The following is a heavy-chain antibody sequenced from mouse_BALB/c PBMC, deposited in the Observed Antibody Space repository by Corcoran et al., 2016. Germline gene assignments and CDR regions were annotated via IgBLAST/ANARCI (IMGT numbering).Heavy chain of an antibody. V-gene: IGHV9-3-1*01. CDR1: GYTFTNYG. J-gene: IGHJ4*01. Sequence: QIQLVQSGPELKKPGETVKISCKASGYTFTNYGMNWVKQAPGKGLKWMGWINTYTGEPTYADDFKGRFAFSLETSASSAYLQINNLKNDDTATYFCARGPYTMDYWGQGTAVTVSS. CDR2: INTYTGEP. CDR3: ARGPYTMDY.